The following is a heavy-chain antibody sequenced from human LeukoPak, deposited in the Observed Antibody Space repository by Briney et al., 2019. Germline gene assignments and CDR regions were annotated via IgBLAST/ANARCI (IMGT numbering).Heavy chain of an antibody. V-gene: IGHV4-59*12. CDR3: ARGQFQRDY. J-gene: IGHJ4*02. CDR2: IYYSGST. CDR1: GGSISSYY. Sequence: SETLSLTCTVSGGSISSYYWSWIRQPPGKGLEWIGYIYYSGSTNYNPSLKSRVTISVDTSKNQFSLNLRSVTAADTAVYYCARGQFQRDYWGQGTLVTVSS.